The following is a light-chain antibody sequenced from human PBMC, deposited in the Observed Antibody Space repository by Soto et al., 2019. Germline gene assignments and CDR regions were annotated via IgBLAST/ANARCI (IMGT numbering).Light chain of an antibody. Sequence: QSALTQPASVSGSPGQSITISCTGTSGDVGPYNFVSWYQQHPGKVPKLIIFEVIYRPSGVSSRFSGSKSGTTASLAISGLRSDDEADYYCAAWDDNLNAYVFGSGTKLTVL. CDR1: SGDVGPYNF. CDR2: EVI. J-gene: IGLJ1*01. V-gene: IGLV2-14*01. CDR3: AAWDDNLNAYV.